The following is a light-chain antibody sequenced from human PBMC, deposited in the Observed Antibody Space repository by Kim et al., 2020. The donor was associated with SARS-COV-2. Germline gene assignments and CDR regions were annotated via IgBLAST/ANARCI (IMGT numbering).Light chain of an antibody. V-gene: IGLV2-14*04. J-gene: IGLJ1*01. CDR3: SSSASSSTYV. CDR2: DVT. Sequence: GQSITISGTGTSSDVGRYNYVSWYQQYPGKAPKLMIYDVTKRPSGVSDRFSGSKSGNTASLTISGLQAEDEADYYCSSSASSSTYVFGTGTKVTVL. CDR1: SSDVGRYNY.